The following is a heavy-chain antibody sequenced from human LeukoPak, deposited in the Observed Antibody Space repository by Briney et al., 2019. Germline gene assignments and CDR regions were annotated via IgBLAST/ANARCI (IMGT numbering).Heavy chain of an antibody. CDR3: ARGWDTGYSYYGMDV. J-gene: IGHJ6*02. CDR2: IYCSGNT. Sequence: SETLSLTCTVSGGPISGYYWSWIRQPPGKGLEWIGYIYCSGNTNYNTSVKSRVTLSVETSTKQLFLKLSAVTAADTAVYYCARGWDTGYSYYGMDVWGPGTTVTVSS. V-gene: IGHV4-59*01. CDR1: GGPISGYY. D-gene: IGHD5-18*01.